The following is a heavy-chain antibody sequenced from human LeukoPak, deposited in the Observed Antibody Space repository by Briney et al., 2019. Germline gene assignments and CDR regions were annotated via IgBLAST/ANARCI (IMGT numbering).Heavy chain of an antibody. V-gene: IGHV1-2*06. D-gene: IGHD3-10*01. CDR3: ARVSTMVRGVMTFDP. J-gene: IGHJ5*02. CDR1: GYTFTGYY. CDR2: INPNNGGT. Sequence: ASVKVSCKASGYTFTGYYMHWVRQAPGQGLEWMGRINPNNGGTNYAQKFQGRVTMTRDTSISTAYMELSRLRSDDTAVYYCARVSTMVRGVMTFDPWGQGTLVTVSS.